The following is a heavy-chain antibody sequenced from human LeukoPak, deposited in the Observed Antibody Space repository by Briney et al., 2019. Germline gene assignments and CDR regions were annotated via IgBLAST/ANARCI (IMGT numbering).Heavy chain of an antibody. D-gene: IGHD5-12*01. CDR2: ISAYNGNT. CDR3: ARALIVAPGDDFDY. Sequence: ASVKVSCKASGXTXTSYGISWVRQAPGQGLEWMGWISAYNGNTNYAQKLQGRVTMTTDTSTSTAYMELRSLRSDDTAVYYCARALIVAPGDDFDYWGQGTLVTVSS. J-gene: IGHJ4*02. V-gene: IGHV1-18*01. CDR1: GXTXTSYG.